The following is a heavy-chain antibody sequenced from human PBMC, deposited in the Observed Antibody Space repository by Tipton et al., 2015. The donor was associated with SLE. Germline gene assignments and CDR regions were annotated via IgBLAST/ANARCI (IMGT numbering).Heavy chain of an antibody. D-gene: IGHD1-1*01. CDR2: ISTYSGDT. CDR3: ARDKSESDHDFFYYMDV. CDR1: GYTFTNYG. J-gene: IGHJ6*03. V-gene: IGHV1-18*01. Sequence: QLVQSGGEVKEPGASVKVSCKASGYTFTNYGINWVRQAPGQGLEWMGWISTYSGDTNYAEEVQGRVTMTTDTSTTTAYMEVRSLRSDDTAVYYCARDKSESDHDFFYYMDVWGKGTTVTVSS.